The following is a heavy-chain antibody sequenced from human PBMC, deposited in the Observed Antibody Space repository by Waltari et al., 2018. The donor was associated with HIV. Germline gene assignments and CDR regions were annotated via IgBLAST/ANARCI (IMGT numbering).Heavy chain of an antibody. Sequence: QVQVGQSWAEVKEPWFSGEGPFKASGSPVSSFAVSWVRQAPGQGLEWMGGIIPLFGTVHYAQKFQGRVTITADGSTSTVYMELSSLRSEDTAVYYCARDKAHNDVWSGYVSWGQGTLVTVSS. CDR1: GSPVSSFA. CDR2: IIPLFGTV. D-gene: IGHD3-3*01. V-gene: IGHV1-69*01. J-gene: IGHJ5*02. CDR3: ARDKAHNDVWSGYVS.